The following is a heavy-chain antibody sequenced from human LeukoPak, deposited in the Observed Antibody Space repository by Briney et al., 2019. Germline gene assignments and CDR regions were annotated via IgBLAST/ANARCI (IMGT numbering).Heavy chain of an antibody. CDR1: GYTFTGYH. CDR2: INPNSGDT. V-gene: IGHV1-2*06. J-gene: IGHJ4*02. Sequence: GASVKVSCKASGYTFTGYHMHWVRQAPGQGLEWMGRINPNSGDTNYAQKFQGRVAMTRDTSISTAFMELTRLRSDDTAVYYCARDRGEGEPRFDYWGQGTLVTVSS. CDR3: ARDRGEGEPRFDY. D-gene: IGHD3-16*01.